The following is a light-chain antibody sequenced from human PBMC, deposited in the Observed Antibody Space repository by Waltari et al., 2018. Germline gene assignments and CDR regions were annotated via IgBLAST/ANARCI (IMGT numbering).Light chain of an antibody. CDR2: NTY. J-gene: IGKJ1*01. CDR3: QHNVRLPVT. Sequence: EIVLTQSPGTLSLSPGVRATLSCRASQSVGRSLVWYQQKPGQAPRLVIYNTYTRATGIPDRFSGSGSGTDFSLTISRLEPEDFAVYYCQHNVRLPVTFGQGTKVEIK. CDR1: QSVGRS. V-gene: IGKV3-20*01.